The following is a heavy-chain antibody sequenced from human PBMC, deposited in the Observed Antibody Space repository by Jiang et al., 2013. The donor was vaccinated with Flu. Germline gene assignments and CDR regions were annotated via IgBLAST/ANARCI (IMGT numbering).Heavy chain of an antibody. Sequence: GAEVKKPGASVKVSCKASGYTFTSYYMHWVRQAPGQGLEWMGIINPSGGSTSYAQKFQGRVTMTRDTSTSTAYMELSSLRSEDTAVYYCARNYYDSSARVSWFDPWGQGTLVTVSS. D-gene: IGHD3-22*01. CDR2: INPSGGST. CDR1: GYTFTSYY. J-gene: IGHJ5*02. CDR3: ARNYYDSSARVSWFDP. V-gene: IGHV1-46*01.